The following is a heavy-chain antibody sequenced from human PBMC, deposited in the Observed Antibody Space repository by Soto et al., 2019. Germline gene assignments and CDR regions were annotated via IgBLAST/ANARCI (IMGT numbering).Heavy chain of an antibody. J-gene: IGHJ5*02. CDR2: MNTNSGDT. CDR3: ARAPLVGFSEWLPVYYNWFDP. Sequence: QVHLVQSGAEVKRPGASVTVSCRASGYTFTNYDINWVRQATGQGLEWMGWMNTNSGDTGYAQNFQGRVTMTRNTSTSTAYMELSSLRSDDTAVYYCARAPLVGFSEWLPVYYNWFDPWGQGTRVTVSS. CDR1: GYTFTNYD. D-gene: IGHD3-3*01. V-gene: IGHV1-8*01.